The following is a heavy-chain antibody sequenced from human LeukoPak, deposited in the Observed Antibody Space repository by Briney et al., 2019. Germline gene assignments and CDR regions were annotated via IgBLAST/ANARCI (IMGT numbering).Heavy chain of an antibody. J-gene: IGHJ6*02. Sequence: SQTLSLTCTVSSGSLTSGRYYWSWIRQPAGKGLDWIGRIDISGSTYYNPSLKSRVTMSVDTSKSQFSLKLSSVTAADTAVYYCARADGYYYGMDVWGQGTTVTVSS. CDR1: SGSLTSGRYY. CDR3: ARADGYYYGMDV. CDR2: IDISGST. V-gene: IGHV4-61*02.